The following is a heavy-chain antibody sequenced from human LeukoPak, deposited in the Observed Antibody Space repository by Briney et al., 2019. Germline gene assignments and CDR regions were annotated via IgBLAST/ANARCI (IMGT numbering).Heavy chain of an antibody. CDR1: GYTFTSYG. CDR3: ARDYSAASNFWSGYRRPYFDY. Sequence: ASVKVSCKASGYTFTSYGISWVRQAPGQGLEWMGWISAYNGNTNYAQKLQGSVTMTTDTSTSTAYMELRSLRSDDTAVYYCARDYSAASNFWSGYRRPYFDYWGQGTLVTVCS. J-gene: IGHJ4*02. D-gene: IGHD3-3*01. CDR2: ISAYNGNT. V-gene: IGHV1-18*01.